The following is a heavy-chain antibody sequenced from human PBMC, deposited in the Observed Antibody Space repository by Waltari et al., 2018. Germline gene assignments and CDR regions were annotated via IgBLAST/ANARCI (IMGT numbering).Heavy chain of an antibody. D-gene: IGHD2-2*01. CDR3: ARNQVPAAMGAGPVNYYYGMDV. CDR1: GGSFSGYY. Sequence: QVQLQQWGAGLLKPSETLSLTCAVYGGSFSGYYWSWIRQPPGKGLEWIGEINHSGRTTYNPSLKSRVTISVDPSKNQFSLKLGSVTAADTAVYYCARNQVPAAMGAGPVNYYYGMDVWGQGTTVTVSS. V-gene: IGHV4-34*01. J-gene: IGHJ6*02. CDR2: INHSGRT.